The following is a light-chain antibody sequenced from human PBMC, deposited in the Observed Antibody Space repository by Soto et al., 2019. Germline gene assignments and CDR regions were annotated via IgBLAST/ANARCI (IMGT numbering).Light chain of an antibody. CDR3: SSYAGSNSFVV. V-gene: IGLV2-8*01. CDR2: EVT. J-gene: IGLJ2*01. CDR1: SSDVGGYNY. Sequence: QSDLTQPPSASGSPGQSVTISCTGTSSDVGGYNYVSWFQHHPGKAPKLVIYEVTKRPSGVPDRFSGSKSGNTASLTVSGLQAEDEADYYCSSYAGSNSFVVFGGGTKLTVL.